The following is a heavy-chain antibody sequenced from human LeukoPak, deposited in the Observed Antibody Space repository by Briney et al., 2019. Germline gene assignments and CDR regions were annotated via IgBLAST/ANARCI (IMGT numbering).Heavy chain of an antibody. J-gene: IGHJ4*02. V-gene: IGHV1-18*01. CDR1: GYTFTSYG. D-gene: IGHD3-16*01. CDR3: ARDLSRGEPTDY. Sequence: ASVKVSCKASGYTFTSYGISWVRQAPGQGLEWMGWISAYNGNTNYAQKFQGRVTMTRDTSISTAYMELSRLRSDDKAVYYCARDLSRGEPTDYWGQGTLVTVSS. CDR2: ISAYNGNT.